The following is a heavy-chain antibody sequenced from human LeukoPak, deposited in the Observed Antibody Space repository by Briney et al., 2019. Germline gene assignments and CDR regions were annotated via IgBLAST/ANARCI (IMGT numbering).Heavy chain of an antibody. V-gene: IGHV4-34*01. J-gene: IGHJ4*02. CDR3: ARSSGWHLLLLDY. CDR1: GGSFSGYY. CDR2: INHSGST. D-gene: IGHD6-25*01. Sequence: KPSETLSLTCAVYGGSFSGYYWSWIRQPPGKGLEWIGEINHSGSTNYNPSLKSRVTISVDTSKNQFSLKLSSVTAADTAVYYCARSSGWHLLLLDYWGQGTLVTVSS.